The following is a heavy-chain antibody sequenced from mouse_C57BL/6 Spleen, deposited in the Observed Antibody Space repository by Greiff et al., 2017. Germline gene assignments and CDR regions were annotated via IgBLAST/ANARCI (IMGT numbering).Heavy chain of an antibody. J-gene: IGHJ3*01. V-gene: IGHV5-4*01. CDR1: GFTFSSYA. CDR3: AIDDYDYDVRRAWFAY. CDR2: ISDGGSYT. Sequence: EVKLVESGGGLVKPGGSLKLSCAASGFTFSSYAMSWVRQTPEKRLEWVATISDGGSYTYYPDNVKGRFTISRDNAKNNLYLQMSHLKSEDTAMYYCAIDDYDYDVRRAWFAYWGQGTLVTVSA. D-gene: IGHD2-4*01.